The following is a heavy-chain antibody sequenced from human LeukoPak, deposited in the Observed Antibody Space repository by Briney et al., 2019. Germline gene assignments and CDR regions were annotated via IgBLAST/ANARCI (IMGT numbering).Heavy chain of an antibody. J-gene: IGHJ3*02. V-gene: IGHV4-39*07. CDR2: IYHSGST. Sequence: ASETLSLTCTVSGGSISSGSYYWSWIRQPPGKGPEWIGTIYHSGSTYYNPSLKSRVTISVDTSKNQFSLRLSSVTAADTAVYYCARVIMSVWNAFDMWGQGTMVTVSS. CDR1: GGSISSGSYY. CDR3: ARVIMSVWNAFDM. D-gene: IGHD2-8*01.